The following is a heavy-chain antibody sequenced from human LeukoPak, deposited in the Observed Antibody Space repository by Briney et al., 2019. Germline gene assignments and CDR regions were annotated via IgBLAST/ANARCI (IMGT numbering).Heavy chain of an antibody. CDR3: ARELFWSGYNTNY. J-gene: IGHJ4*02. CDR1: GFTFSSYS. CDR2: ISSSSSTI. Sequence: PGGSLRLSCAASGFTFSSYSMNWVRQAPGKGLEWVSYISSSSSTIYYADSVKGRFTISRDNAKNSLYLQMNSLRAEDTAVYYCARELFWSGYNTNYWGQGTLVTVSS. D-gene: IGHD3-3*01. V-gene: IGHV3-48*01.